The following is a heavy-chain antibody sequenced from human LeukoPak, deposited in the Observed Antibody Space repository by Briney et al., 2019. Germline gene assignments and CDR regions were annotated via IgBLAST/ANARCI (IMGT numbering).Heavy chain of an antibody. Sequence: PSETLSLTCTVSGGSISSGGYYWNWIRQPPGKGLEWIGYIFHGGSTYYNPSLKSRVTISLDKSKNQLSLKLSSLTAADTAVYYCARDLLVVAGRGFDYWGQGTLVTVSS. CDR3: ARDLLVVAGRGFDY. V-gene: IGHV4-30-2*01. CDR2: IFHGGST. CDR1: GGSISSGGYY. D-gene: IGHD6-19*01. J-gene: IGHJ4*02.